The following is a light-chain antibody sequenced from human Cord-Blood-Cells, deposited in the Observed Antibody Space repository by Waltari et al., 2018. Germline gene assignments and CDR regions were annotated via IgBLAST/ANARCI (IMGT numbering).Light chain of an antibody. CDR3: QSYDSSNWV. Sequence: NFMLTQPHSVSESPGKTVTISCTRSSGSLASNYLTWYQQRPGSSPTTVIYEDNQRPSGVPDRFSGSIDSSSNSASLTISGLKTEDEADYYCQSYDSSNWVFGGGTKLTVL. J-gene: IGLJ3*02. CDR1: SGSLASNY. CDR2: EDN. V-gene: IGLV6-57*01.